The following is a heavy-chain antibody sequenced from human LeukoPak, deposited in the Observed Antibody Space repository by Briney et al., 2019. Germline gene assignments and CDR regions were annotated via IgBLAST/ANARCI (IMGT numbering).Heavy chain of an antibody. CDR3: AGVPGVYYDTLTGYGSGWFDP. D-gene: IGHD3-9*01. Sequence: SETLSLTCTVFGYSIRSDYSWGWIRQPPGKGLEWMGTLFHSGTTYYNPSLRSRVSILGDTSKNQFSLHLRSVSVADTAVYYCAGVPGVYYDTLTGYGSGWFDPWGQGTLVTVSS. J-gene: IGHJ5*02. CDR1: GYSIRSDYS. CDR2: LFHSGTT. V-gene: IGHV4-38-2*02.